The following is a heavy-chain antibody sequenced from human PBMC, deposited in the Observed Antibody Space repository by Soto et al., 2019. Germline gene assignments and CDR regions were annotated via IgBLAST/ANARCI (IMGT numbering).Heavy chain of an antibody. V-gene: IGHV3-23*01. CDR2: ISGSGGST. CDR3: AKKLSVAATPSHWYFDL. D-gene: IGHD2-15*01. Sequence: EVQLLESGGGLVQPGGSLRLSCAASGFTFSSYAMSWVRQAPGKGLEWVSAISGSGGSTYYADSVKGRFTISRDNSKYTLYLQMNSLRAEDTAVYYCAKKLSVAATPSHWYFDLWGRGTLVTVSS. J-gene: IGHJ2*01. CDR1: GFTFSSYA.